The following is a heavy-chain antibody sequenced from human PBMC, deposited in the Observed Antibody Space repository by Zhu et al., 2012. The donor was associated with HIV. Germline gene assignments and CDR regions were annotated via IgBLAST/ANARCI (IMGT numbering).Heavy chain of an antibody. Sequence: QVQLQESGPGLAKPSETLSLTCTVSGGSISSHYWSWIRQPPGKGLEWIGYIYYSGSTNYNPSLKSRVTISVDTSKNQFSLKLSSVTAADTAVYYCARVGPMYYDYVWGTLKGAFDIWAKGQWSPSLQ. D-gene: IGHD3-16*01. J-gene: IGHJ3*02. V-gene: IGHV4-59*11. CDR3: ARVGPMYYDYVWGTLKGAFDI. CDR1: GGSISSHY. CDR2: IYYSGST.